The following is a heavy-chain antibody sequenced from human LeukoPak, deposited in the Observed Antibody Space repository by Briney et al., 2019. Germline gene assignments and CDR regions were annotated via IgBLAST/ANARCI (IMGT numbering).Heavy chain of an antibody. J-gene: IGHJ5*02. CDR3: ATVRSGSWDWFDP. CDR1: GFTFSSYW. CDR2: INGDGSTT. V-gene: IGHV3-74*01. Sequence: GGSLRLSCAASGFTFSSYWMHWVRQAPGKVLVWVSRINGDGSTTTYVDSVKGRFTIYRDNAKNTVYLQMNSLRVEDTAVYYCATVRSGSWDWFDPWGQGTLVTVSS. D-gene: IGHD3-10*01.